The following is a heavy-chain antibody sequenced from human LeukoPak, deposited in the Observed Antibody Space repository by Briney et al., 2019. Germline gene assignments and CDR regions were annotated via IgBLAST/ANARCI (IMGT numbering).Heavy chain of an antibody. CDR3: ARDPYYDFWCGYYCYFDY. J-gene: IGHJ4*02. CDR1: GFTFSSYS. V-gene: IGHV3-21*01. CDR2: ISSSSSYI. D-gene: IGHD3-3*01. Sequence: GGSLRLSCAASGFTFSSYSMNWVRQAPGKGLEWVSSISSSSSYIYYADSVKGRFTISRDNAKNSLYLQMNSLRAEDTAVYYCARDPYYDFWCGYYCYFDYWGQGTLVTVSS.